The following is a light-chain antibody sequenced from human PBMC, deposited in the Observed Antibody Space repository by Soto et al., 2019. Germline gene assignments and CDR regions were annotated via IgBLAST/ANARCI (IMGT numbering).Light chain of an antibody. CDR2: RNN. J-gene: IGLJ1*01. V-gene: IGLV1-47*01. CDR1: SSNIGSNY. Sequence: QSVLTQPPSASGTPGQRVTISCSGSSSNIGSNYVYWYQQLPGTAPKLLIYRNNQRPSGVPDRFSGSKSGTSASLAISGPRSEDEADYYCAAWDDSLSGDNYVFGTGTKLTVL. CDR3: AAWDDSLSGDNYV.